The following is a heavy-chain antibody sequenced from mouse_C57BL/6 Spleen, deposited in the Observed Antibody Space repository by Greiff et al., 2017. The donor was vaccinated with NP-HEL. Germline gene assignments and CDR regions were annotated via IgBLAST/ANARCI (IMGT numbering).Heavy chain of an antibody. J-gene: IGHJ2*01. V-gene: IGHV1-64*01. D-gene: IGHD4-1*01. CDR2: IHPNSGST. CDR1: GYTFTSYW. Sequence: VQLQQSGAELVKPGASVKLSCKASGYTFTSYWMHWVKQRPGQGLEWIGMIHPNSGSTNYNEKFKSKATLTVDKSSSTAYMQLSCLTSEDSAVYYCARRIDWDYFDYWGQGTTLTVSS. CDR3: ARRIDWDYFDY.